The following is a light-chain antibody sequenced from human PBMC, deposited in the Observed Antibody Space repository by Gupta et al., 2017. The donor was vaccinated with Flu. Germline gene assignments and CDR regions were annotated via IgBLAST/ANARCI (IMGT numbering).Light chain of an antibody. Sequence: DIVMTQSPDSLAVSRRERATLNCKSSQNCWATSNNKNTLAWYQQKPGQPPKLLISWASTRESGIPDRFSGSGSGTDFTLTISSLQAEDVAVYYCQQYYSTPWTFGQG. CDR3: QQYYSTPWT. J-gene: IGKJ1*01. CDR1: QNCWATSNNKNT. CDR2: WAS. V-gene: IGKV4-1*01.